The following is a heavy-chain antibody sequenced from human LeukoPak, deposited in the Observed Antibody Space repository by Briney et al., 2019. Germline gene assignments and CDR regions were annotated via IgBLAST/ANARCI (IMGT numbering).Heavy chain of an antibody. J-gene: IGHJ3*02. Sequence: SLRLSCAASGFTFSIYEMNWVCQAPGKGLGWVSSITSSSSYIYYTDSVKGRFTISRDNAKNTLYLQMNGLRAEDTAVYYCARSLYSSGWYDAFDIWGQGTMVTVSS. V-gene: IGHV3-21*01. CDR1: GFTFSIYE. D-gene: IGHD6-19*01. CDR2: ITSSSSYI. CDR3: ARSLYSSGWYDAFDI.